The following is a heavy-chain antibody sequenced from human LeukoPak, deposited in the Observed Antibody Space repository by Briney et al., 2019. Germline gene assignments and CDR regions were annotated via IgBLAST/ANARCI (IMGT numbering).Heavy chain of an antibody. CDR2: ILWSGGST. D-gene: IGHD6-13*01. CDR3: AKGGRSSSWYGLGDY. J-gene: IGHJ4*02. V-gene: IGHV3-20*04. CDR1: GFTFDDYG. Sequence: GGSLRLSCAASGFTFDDYGMSWVRQAPGKGLEWVSGILWSGGSTGYADSVKGRFTISRDNAKNSLYLQMNSLRAEDTALYYCAKGGRSSSWYGLGDYWGQGTLVTVSS.